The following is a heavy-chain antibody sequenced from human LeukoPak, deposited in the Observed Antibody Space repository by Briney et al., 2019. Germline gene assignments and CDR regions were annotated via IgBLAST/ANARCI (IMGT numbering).Heavy chain of an antibody. V-gene: IGHV4-4*07. CDR2: IYTTGMT. J-gene: IGHJ4*02. D-gene: IGHD3-16*02. CDR3: ARAGYTISSYRFDY. Sequence: ASETLSLTCSVSSGSINSYWWSWIRQPAGKGLEFIGRIYTTGMTNYNPSLKSRVSMSVDTSKNQFSLELRSVTAADTAVCFCARAGYTISSYRFDYWGQGALVTVSS. CDR1: SGSINSYW.